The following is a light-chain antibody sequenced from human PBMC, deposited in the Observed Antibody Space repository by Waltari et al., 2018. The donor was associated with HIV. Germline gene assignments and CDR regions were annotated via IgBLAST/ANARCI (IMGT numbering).Light chain of an antibody. V-gene: IGLV2-8*01. Sequence: QSALTQPPSASGSPGQSVTISCTGTSSDIGDYAYFPWYQHQPGEAPKLLIYEVLNRPSGVPHRFSGSKSGNTASLTVSGLQAEDEADYYCSSYGGNSNVIFGGGTKLTVL. CDR1: SSDIGDYAY. CDR2: EVL. CDR3: SSYGGNSNVI. J-gene: IGLJ2*01.